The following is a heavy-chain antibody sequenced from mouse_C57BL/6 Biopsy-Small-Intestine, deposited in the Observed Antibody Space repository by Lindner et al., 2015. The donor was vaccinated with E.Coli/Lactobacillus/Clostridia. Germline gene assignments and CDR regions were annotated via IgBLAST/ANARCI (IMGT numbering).Heavy chain of an antibody. CDR3: ARMRNQGSETSEY. CDR1: GYTFTTYP. CDR2: IDTKSWNP. D-gene: IGHD1-3*01. Sequence: VKVSCKASGYTFTTYPMNWVRQVPGQGLEWMGWIDTKSWNPTYDQAFTERFVFSLDTSVSTAYLQINSLKAEDTAVYFCARMRNQGSETSEYWGQGTTVTVSS. V-gene: IGHV9-3*02. J-gene: IGHJ4*01.